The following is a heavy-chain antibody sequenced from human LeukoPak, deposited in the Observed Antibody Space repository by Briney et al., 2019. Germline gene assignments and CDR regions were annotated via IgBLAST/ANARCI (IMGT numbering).Heavy chain of an antibody. CDR1: GYSISSGYY. J-gene: IGHJ3*02. V-gene: IGHV4-38-2*02. Sequence: PSETLSLTCTVSGYSISSGYYWGWIRQPPGKGLEWIGSIYHSGRTFYNPALKSRVTIFVDTSKNQFSLKVSSVTAADTAVYYCARLRGLGPSDAFDIWGQGTMVTVSS. D-gene: IGHD2-15*01. CDR3: ARLRGLGPSDAFDI. CDR2: IYHSGRT.